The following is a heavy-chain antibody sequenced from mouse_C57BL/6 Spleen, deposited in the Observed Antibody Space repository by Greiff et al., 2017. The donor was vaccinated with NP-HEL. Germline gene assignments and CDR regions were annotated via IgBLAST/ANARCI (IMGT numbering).Heavy chain of an antibody. V-gene: IGHV14-1*01. D-gene: IGHD1-1*01. CDR3: TTPVTTVVATEDY. Sequence: VQLKQSGAELVRPGASVKLSCTASGFNIKDYYMHWVKQRPEQGLEWIGRIDPEDGDTEYAPKFQGKATMTADTSSNTAYLQLSSLTSEDTAVYYCTTPVTTVVATEDYWGQGTTLTVSS. CDR1: GFNIKDYY. CDR2: IDPEDGDT. J-gene: IGHJ2*01.